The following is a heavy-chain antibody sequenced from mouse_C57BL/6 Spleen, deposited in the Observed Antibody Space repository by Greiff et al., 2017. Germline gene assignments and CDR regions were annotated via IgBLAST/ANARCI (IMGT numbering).Heavy chain of an antibody. CDR3: ARRDMARRTWFAY. D-gene: IGHD1-1*02. CDR2: INPNNGGT. V-gene: IGHV1-26*01. CDR1: GYTFTDYY. J-gene: IGHJ3*01. Sequence: VQLLQSGPELVKPGASVKISCKASGYTFTDYYMNWVTQSPGKSLEWIGDINPNNGGTSYTQKFKGKATLTVDKSSSTAYMELRSLTSEDSAVYYCARRDMARRTWFAYWGRGTLGTVAA.